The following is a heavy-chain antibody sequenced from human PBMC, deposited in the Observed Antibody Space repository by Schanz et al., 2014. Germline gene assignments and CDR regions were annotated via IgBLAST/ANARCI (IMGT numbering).Heavy chain of an antibody. CDR2: IKSDGSST. Sequence: EVQLVESGGGLIQPGGSLRLSCAASGFGFSSYSMNWVRQVPGKGLVWVSRIKSDGSSTSYADSVKGRFTISRDNAKNTLYLQMNSLRAEDTAVYYCARPALWFGDNCFDPWGQGTLVIVSS. J-gene: IGHJ5*02. CDR1: GFGFSSYS. CDR3: ARPALWFGDNCFDP. D-gene: IGHD3-10*01. V-gene: IGHV3-74*02.